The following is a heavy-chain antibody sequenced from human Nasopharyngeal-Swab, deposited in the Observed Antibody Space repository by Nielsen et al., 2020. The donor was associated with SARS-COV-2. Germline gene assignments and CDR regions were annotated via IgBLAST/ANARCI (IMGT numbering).Heavy chain of an antibody. Sequence: ASVKVSCRASGYTFTSYAMHWVRQAPGQRLEWMGWINAGNGNTKYSQKFQGRVTITRDTSASTAYMELSSLRSEDTAVYYCARGSGPHYYDSPDAFDIWGQGTMVTVSS. J-gene: IGHJ3*02. CDR1: GYTFTSYA. V-gene: IGHV1-3*01. CDR3: ARGSGPHYYDSPDAFDI. D-gene: IGHD3-22*01. CDR2: INAGNGNT.